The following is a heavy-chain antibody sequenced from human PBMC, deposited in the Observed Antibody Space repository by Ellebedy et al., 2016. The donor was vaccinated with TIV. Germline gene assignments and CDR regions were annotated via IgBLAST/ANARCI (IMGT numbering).Heavy chain of an antibody. V-gene: IGHV4-30-2*01. Sequence: SQTLSLTCAVSGGSISSGGYSWSWIRQPPGKGLEWIGYIYHSGSTNYNPSLKSRVTISVDTSKNQFSLKLSSVTAADTAVYYCARVSGGIAVAVTGNDYWGQGTLVTVSS. J-gene: IGHJ4*02. CDR1: GGSISSGGYS. CDR3: ARVSGGIAVAVTGNDY. D-gene: IGHD6-19*01. CDR2: IYHSGST.